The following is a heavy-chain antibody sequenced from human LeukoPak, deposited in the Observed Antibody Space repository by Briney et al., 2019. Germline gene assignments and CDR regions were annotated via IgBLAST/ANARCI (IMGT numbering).Heavy chain of an antibody. V-gene: IGHV3-21*01. Sequence: GGSLRLSCAASGFTFSSYSMNWVRQAPGKGLEWVSSISSSSSYIYYADSVKGRFTISRDNAKNSLYLQMNSLRAEDTAVYYCARVSGLLYGDYWAGYRGQGTLVTVSS. D-gene: IGHD4-17*01. CDR3: ARVSGLLYGDYWAGY. CDR2: ISSSSSYI. J-gene: IGHJ4*02. CDR1: GFTFSSYS.